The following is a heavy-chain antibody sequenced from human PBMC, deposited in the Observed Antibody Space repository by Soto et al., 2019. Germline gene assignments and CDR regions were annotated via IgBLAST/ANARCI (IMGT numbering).Heavy chain of an antibody. Sequence: SETLALTCAVYGGTFGGYYWSWIRQRPGKGLEWIGEINHSGSTNYNPSLKSRVTISVDTSKNQFSLKLSSVTAADTAVYYCARVSYDFWSGYPDPXRRKEGYYYYXYMDVWGKGXTVT. J-gene: IGHJ6*03. CDR1: GGTFGGYY. V-gene: IGHV4-34*01. CDR2: INHSGST. D-gene: IGHD3-3*01. CDR3: ARVSYDFWSGYPDPXRRKEGYYYYXYMDV.